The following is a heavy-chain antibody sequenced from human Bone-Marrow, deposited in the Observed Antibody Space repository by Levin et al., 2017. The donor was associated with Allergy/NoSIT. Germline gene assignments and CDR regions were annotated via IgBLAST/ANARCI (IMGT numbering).Heavy chain of an antibody. V-gene: IGHV4-59*11. CDR3: GRDLLRGRYGMDV. J-gene: IGHJ6*02. CDR1: GASISSHH. CDR2: IYYSGST. Sequence: SETLSLTCTVSGASISSHHWTWIRQPPGKELEWIGHIYYSGSTNYNPSLKGRVTISVDTSQNQFSLNLRSVTAADTAVYYCGRDLLRGRYGMDVWGQGTTVTVSS.